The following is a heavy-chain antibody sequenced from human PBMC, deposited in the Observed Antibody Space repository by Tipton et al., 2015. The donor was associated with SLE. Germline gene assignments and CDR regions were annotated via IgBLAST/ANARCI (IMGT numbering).Heavy chain of an antibody. CDR3: ARRIRSGWYNNY. CDR1: GFTFSDYA. D-gene: IGHD6-19*01. V-gene: IGHV3-11*01. CDR2: ISNTGNNV. Sequence: SVRLSCSASGFTFSDYAMSWVRQAPGKGLEWISYISNTGNNVYYADSVKGRFTISRDNAKSSLYLQMNSLRAEDTAVYYCARRIRSGWYNNYWGQGTLVTVSS. J-gene: IGHJ4*02.